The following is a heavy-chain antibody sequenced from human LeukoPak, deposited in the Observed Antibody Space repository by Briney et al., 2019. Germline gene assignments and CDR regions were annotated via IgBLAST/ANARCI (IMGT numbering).Heavy chain of an antibody. D-gene: IGHD5-12*01. Sequence: APVKVSCKASGGTFSSYAISWVRQAPGQGLEWMGRIIPILGIANYAQKFQGRVTITTDKSTSTAYMELSSLRSEDTAVYYCARGSLDGYNDHWGQGTLVTVSS. J-gene: IGHJ4*02. CDR3: ARGSLDGYNDH. CDR2: IIPILGIA. V-gene: IGHV1-69*04. CDR1: GGTFSSYA.